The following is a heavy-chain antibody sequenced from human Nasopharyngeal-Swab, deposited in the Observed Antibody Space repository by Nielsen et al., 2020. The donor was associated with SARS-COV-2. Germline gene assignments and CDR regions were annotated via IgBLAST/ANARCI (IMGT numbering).Heavy chain of an antibody. J-gene: IGHJ6*02. D-gene: IGHD3-16*01. Sequence: RQAPGKGLEWIGFIYYSGTTSYNPSLMSRVTITVDTSKNQFSLDLNSVTAADTAVYYCAGGTYYYYGMDVRGQGITVTVSS. CDR3: AGGTYYYYGMDV. V-gene: IGHV4-59*01. CDR2: IYYSGTT.